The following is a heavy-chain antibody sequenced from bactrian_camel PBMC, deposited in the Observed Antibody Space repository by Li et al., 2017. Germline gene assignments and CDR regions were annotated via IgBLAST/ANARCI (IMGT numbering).Heavy chain of an antibody. V-gene: IGHV3S1*01. CDR1: GFTFSSDW. D-gene: IGHD2*01. CDR2: ISPIGDQT. Sequence: VQLVESGGALVQPGGSLRLSCAASGFTFSSDWMYWVRQAPGKGLEWVSSISPIGDQTLYADSAKGRFTISYDNAKKTVYLQMNDLNAEDTAVYYCAAPRSSNLLLGVQGTQVTVS. J-gene: IGHJ4*01.